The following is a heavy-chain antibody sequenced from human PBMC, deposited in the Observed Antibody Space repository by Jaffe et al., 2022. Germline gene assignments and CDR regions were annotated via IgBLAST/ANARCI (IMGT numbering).Heavy chain of an antibody. Sequence: QVQLVESGGGVVQPGGSLRLSCAASGFTFSSYGMHWVRQAPGKGLEWVAFIRYDGSNKYYADSVKGRFTISRDNSKNTLYLQMNSLRAEDTAVYYCAKDYDYGDYNAFDIWGQGTMVTVSS. CDR1: GFTFSSYG. CDR2: IRYDGSNK. J-gene: IGHJ3*02. CDR3: AKDYDYGDYNAFDI. D-gene: IGHD4-17*01. V-gene: IGHV3-30*02.